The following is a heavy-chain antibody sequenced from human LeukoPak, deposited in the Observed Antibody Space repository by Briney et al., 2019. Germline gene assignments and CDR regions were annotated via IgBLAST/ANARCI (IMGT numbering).Heavy chain of an antibody. CDR2: IYTSGST. D-gene: IGHD3-10*01. J-gene: IGHJ5*02. Sequence: SETLSLTCTVSGGSISSYYWSWIRQPAGKGLEWIGRIYTSGSTNYNPSLKSRVTISVDTSKNQFSLKLSSVTAADTAVYYCARYSAYGSGSNWFDPWGQGTLVTVSS. V-gene: IGHV4-4*07. CDR1: GGSISSYY. CDR3: ARYSAYGSGSNWFDP.